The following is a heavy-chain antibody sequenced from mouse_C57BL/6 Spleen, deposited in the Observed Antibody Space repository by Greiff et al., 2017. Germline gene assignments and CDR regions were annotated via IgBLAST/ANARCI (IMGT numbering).Heavy chain of an antibody. J-gene: IGHJ4*01. CDR3: ARRENYYGTLYAMDY. CDR2: IYPGSGNT. V-gene: IGHV1-76*01. D-gene: IGHD1-1*01. CDR1: GYTFTDYY. Sequence: QVQLQQSGAELVRPGASVKLSCKASGYTFTDYYINWVKQRPGQGLEWIARIYPGSGNTYYNEKFKGKATLTAEKSSSTAYMQLSSLTSEDSAVYFCARRENYYGTLYAMDYWGQGTSVTVSS.